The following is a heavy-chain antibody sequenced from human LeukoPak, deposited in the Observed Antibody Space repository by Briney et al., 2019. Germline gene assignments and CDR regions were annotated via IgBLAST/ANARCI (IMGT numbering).Heavy chain of an antibody. Sequence: SETLSLTCTVSGASISSSGYYWGWIRQPPGKGLEWIGTIHYSGSTYYNPSLKSRVTISVATSKNQFSLKLSSVTAADTAVYYCANIAAAGPDYYYYYMHVWGKGTTDTVSS. V-gene: IGHV4-39*01. CDR3: ANIAAAGPDYYYYYMHV. D-gene: IGHD6-13*01. J-gene: IGHJ6*03. CDR2: IHYSGST. CDR1: GASISSSGYY.